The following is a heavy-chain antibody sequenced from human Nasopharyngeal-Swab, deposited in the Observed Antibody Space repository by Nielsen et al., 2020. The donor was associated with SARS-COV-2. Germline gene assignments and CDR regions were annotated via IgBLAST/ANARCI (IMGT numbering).Heavy chain of an antibody. D-gene: IGHD1-26*01. CDR2: IRSTTYGGAP. CDR3: ARSVGSFYGQGAFDI. Sequence: GGSLRLSCTTSGFTFGVYAMSWFRQAPGKGLEWVAFIRSTTYGGAPEYAASVKGRFTISRDGAESIAYLQMNSLETEDTGVYYCARSVGSFYGQGAFDIWGQGTMVTVSS. J-gene: IGHJ3*02. V-gene: IGHV3-49*01. CDR1: GFTFGVYA.